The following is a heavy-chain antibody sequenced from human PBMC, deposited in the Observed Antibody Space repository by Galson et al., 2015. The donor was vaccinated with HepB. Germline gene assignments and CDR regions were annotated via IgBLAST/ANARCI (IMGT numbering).Heavy chain of an antibody. V-gene: IGHV3-11*06. Sequence: SLRLSCAASGFNISDYYMSWIRQTPEKGLEWLSYISMSSGHTNYAGAVKGRFTISRDNAKNTLFLQMTNLSAEDTAVYYCATYRFLSTSTGRFFRHWGQGTLVTVSS. CDR3: ATYRFLSTSTGRFFRH. D-gene: IGHD2/OR15-2a*01. CDR2: ISMSSGHT. CDR1: GFNISDYY. J-gene: IGHJ1*01.